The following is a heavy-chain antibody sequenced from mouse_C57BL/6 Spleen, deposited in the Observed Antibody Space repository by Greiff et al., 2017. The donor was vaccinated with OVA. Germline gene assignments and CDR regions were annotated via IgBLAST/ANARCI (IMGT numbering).Heavy chain of an antibody. J-gene: IGHJ4*01. V-gene: IGHV1-80*01. Sequence: QVQLQQSGAELVKPGASVKISCKASGYAFSSYWMNWVKQRPGKGLEWIGQIYPGDGDTNYNGKFKGKATLTADKSSSTAYMQLSSLTSEDSAVYFCARVGYDGEKNYYAMDYWGQGTSVTVSS. CDR1: GYAFSSYW. CDR3: ARVGYDGEKNYYAMDY. D-gene: IGHD2-2*01. CDR2: IYPGDGDT.